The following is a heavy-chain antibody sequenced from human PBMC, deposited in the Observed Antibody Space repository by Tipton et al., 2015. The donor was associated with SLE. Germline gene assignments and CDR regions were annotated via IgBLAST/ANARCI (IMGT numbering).Heavy chain of an antibody. J-gene: IGHJ2*01. Sequence: TLSLTCAVYGGSFSGYYWSWIRQPPGKGLEWIGEINHSGSTNYNPSLQSRATISVDTSKNQFSLKLTSVTAADTAVYYCARGGSGSYYHKVLWFFDLWGHGTLVTVSS. CDR2: INHSGST. D-gene: IGHD1-26*01. V-gene: IGHV4-34*01. CDR3: ARGGSGSYYHKVLWFFDL. CDR1: GGSFSGYY.